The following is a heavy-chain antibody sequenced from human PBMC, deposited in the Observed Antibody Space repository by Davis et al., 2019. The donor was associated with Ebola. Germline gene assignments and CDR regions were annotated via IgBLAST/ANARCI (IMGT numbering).Heavy chain of an antibody. J-gene: IGHJ3*02. V-gene: IGHV1-18*01. Sequence: AASVKVSCKASGYTFQNYAISWVRQAPGQGLEWMGWISVYNGNTNYAQILQGRVTMTTDTSTGTAYMELRSLRSDDTAVYFCARTSIVGTTTTASDIWGQGTKVTVSS. D-gene: IGHD1-26*01. CDR2: ISVYNGNT. CDR1: GYTFQNYA. CDR3: ARTSIVGTTTTASDI.